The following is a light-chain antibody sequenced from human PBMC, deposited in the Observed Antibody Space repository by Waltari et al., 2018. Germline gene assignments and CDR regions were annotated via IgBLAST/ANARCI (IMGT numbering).Light chain of an antibody. CDR1: QSVSTY. CDR3: QLRYNWPPEWT. J-gene: IGKJ1*01. CDR2: DAS. V-gene: IGKV3-11*01. Sequence: EVVLTQSPATVSLSPGQRATLSCRASQSVSTYLAWYQQKPGQAPRLLISDASNMAADIPARFSGRGSGTDFTLTISSLEPEDFAVYYCQLRYNWPPEWTFGQGTKVEI.